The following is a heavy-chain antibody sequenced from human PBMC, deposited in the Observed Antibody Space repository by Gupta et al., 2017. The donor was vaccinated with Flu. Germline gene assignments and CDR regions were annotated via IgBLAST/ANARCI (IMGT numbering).Heavy chain of an antibody. Sequence: QLQLQESGPGLVKPSETLSLTCTVSGGSISSSSYYWGWIRQPPGKGLEWIGSIYYSGSTYYNPSLKSRVTISVDTSKNQFSLKLSSVTAADTAVYYCARHDSPEAGYCSSTSCWPLYGMDVWGQGTTVTVSS. D-gene: IGHD2-2*03. CDR2: IYYSGST. J-gene: IGHJ6*02. CDR3: ARHDSPEAGYCSSTSCWPLYGMDV. V-gene: IGHV4-39*01. CDR1: GGSISSSSYY.